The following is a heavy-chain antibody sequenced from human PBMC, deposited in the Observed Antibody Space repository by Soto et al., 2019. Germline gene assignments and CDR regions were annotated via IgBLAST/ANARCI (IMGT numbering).Heavy chain of an antibody. J-gene: IGHJ6*02. D-gene: IGHD2-15*01. CDR1: GFTFDDYA. CDR3: AKDLAYSGGHYYYGMDV. Sequence: PGGSLRLSCAASGFTFDDYAMHWVRQAPGKGLEWVSLISWDGGSTYYADSVKGRFTISRDNSKNSLYLQMNSLRAEDTALYYCAKDLAYSGGHYYYGMDVWGQGTTVTVS. CDR2: ISWDGGST. V-gene: IGHV3-43D*04.